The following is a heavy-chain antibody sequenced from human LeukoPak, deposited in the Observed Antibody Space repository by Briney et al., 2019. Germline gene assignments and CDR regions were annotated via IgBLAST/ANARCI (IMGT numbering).Heavy chain of an antibody. J-gene: IGHJ5*02. CDR1: GFTFSSYW. Sequence: GGSLRLSCAASGFTFSSYWMHWVRQAPGKGLVWVPRINSDGSSTNYADSVKGRFTISRDNAKDTLYLQMNSLRAEDTGLYYCAREYYTGVHSTPWGQGTLVTVSS. CDR3: AREYYTGVHSTP. V-gene: IGHV3-74*01. D-gene: IGHD3-10*01. CDR2: INSDGSST.